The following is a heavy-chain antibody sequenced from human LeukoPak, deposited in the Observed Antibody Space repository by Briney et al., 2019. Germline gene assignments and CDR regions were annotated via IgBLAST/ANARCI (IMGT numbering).Heavy chain of an antibody. CDR1: GFTFSNYA. V-gene: IGHV3-7*01. CDR2: IKEDGSEK. Sequence: GGSLRLSCAASGFTFSNYAMHWVRQAPGKGLEWVADIKEDGSEKYYVDSVKGRFTISRDNAKNSLYLEMNSLRVEDTAVYYCARDQGIDAFDIWGQGTVVTVSS. CDR3: ARDQGIDAFDI. J-gene: IGHJ3*02.